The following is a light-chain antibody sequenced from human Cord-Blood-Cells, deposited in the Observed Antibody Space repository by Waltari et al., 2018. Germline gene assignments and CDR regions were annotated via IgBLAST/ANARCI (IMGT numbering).Light chain of an antibody. CDR3: QQYYSYPLT. CDR2: AAS. V-gene: IGKV1-8*01. CDR1: KGISSY. Sequence: AIRMTQSPSSFSASTGDRVTITCRASKGISSYLAWYQHNTGKAPKLQIYAASTLQSGVPSRFSVSGSGTDFTLTISCLQSEDFATYYCQQYYSYPLTFGGGTKVEIK. J-gene: IGKJ4*01.